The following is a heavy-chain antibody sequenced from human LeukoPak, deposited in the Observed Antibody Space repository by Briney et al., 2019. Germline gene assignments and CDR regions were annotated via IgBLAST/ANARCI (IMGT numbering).Heavy chain of an antibody. CDR1: GFTFDDYG. CDR2: INWNGGST. V-gene: IGHV3-20*04. Sequence: PGGSLRLSCAASGFTFDDYGMSWVRQAPGKGLEWVSGINWNGGSTGYADSVKGRFTISRDNAKNSLYLQMNSLRAEDTALYYCARLWGTTVVRHDAFDIWGQGTMVTVSS. CDR3: ARLWGTTVVRHDAFDI. D-gene: IGHD4-23*01. J-gene: IGHJ3*02.